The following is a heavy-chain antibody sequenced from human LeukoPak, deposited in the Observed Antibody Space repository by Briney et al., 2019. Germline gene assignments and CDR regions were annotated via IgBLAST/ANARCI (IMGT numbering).Heavy chain of an antibody. J-gene: IGHJ5*02. CDR1: GYTFTDYW. CDR3: ARFTGKGGSSWP. CDR2: IYPGDSDT. Sequence: GESLTISCQASGYTFTDYWVGWVRQMPGKGLEWMGIIYPGDSDTRYSPSFQGQVTISADKSISTAYLQWSSLKASDTAMYYCARFTGKGGSSWPWGQGTLVTVSS. V-gene: IGHV5-51*03. D-gene: IGHD6-13*01.